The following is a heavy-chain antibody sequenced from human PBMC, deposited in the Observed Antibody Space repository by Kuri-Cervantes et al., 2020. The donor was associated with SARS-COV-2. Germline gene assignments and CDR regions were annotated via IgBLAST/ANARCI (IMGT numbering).Heavy chain of an antibody. D-gene: IGHD3-10*01. CDR1: GGSFSGYY. CDR3: ARGGGDNGSGKGKKAPPRCHYYYGMDV. CDR2: INHSGST. Sequence: SETLSLTCAVYGGSFSGYYWSWIRQPPGKGLEWIGEINHSGSTNYNPSLKSRVTISVDTSKNQFSLKLSSVTAADTAVHYCARGGGDNGSGKGKKAPPRCHYYYGMDVWGQGTTVTVSS. V-gene: IGHV4-34*01. J-gene: IGHJ6*02.